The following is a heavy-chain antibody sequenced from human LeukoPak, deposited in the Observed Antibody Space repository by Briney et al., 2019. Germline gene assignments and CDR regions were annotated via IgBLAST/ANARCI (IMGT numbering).Heavy chain of an antibody. V-gene: IGHV4-31*03. J-gene: IGHJ4*02. CDR3: ARRAVTYVDY. CDR1: GGSISSGGYY. D-gene: IGHD4-17*01. CDR2: IYYSGST. Sequence: SETQSITCTVSGGSISSGGYYWSWIRQHPGKGLEWIGYIYYSGSTYYNPSLKSRVTISVDTSKNQFSLKLSSVTAADTAVYYCARRAVTYVDYWGQGTLVTVSS.